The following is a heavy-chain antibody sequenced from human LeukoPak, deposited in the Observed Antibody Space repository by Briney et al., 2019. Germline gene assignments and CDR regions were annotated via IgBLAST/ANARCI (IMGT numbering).Heavy chain of an antibody. CDR3: ARGQRWLLQFPFDS. CDR2: IYSGGST. D-gene: IGHD5-24*01. J-gene: IGHJ4*02. V-gene: IGHV3-66*02. Sequence: PGGSLRLSCAASGFTVSSNYMSWVRQAPGKGLEWVSVIYSGGSTYYADSVKGRFTISRDNSKNTLYLQMKSLRAEETAEYYCARGQRWLLQFPFDSWGQGTLVTVSS. CDR1: GFTVSSNY.